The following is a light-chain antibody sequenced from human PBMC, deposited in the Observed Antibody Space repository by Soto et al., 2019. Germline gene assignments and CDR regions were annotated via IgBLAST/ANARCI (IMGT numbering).Light chain of an antibody. J-gene: IGKJ4*01. V-gene: IGKV3-11*01. CDR1: QSVSTY. CDR2: DAS. CDR3: QQRGNWPLA. Sequence: EIVLTQFPATLSLSPGERATLSCRASQSVSTYLAWYQQKPGQAPRVLIYDASSRATGIPARFSGSGAGTDFTLTISSLEPEDFAVYYCQQRGNWPLAFGGGNKVEIK.